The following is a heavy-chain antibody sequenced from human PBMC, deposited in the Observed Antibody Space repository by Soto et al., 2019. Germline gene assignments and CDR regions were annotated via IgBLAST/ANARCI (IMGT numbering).Heavy chain of an antibody. CDR3: ARVVDWNFYVYFDY. Sequence: GGSLRLSCAASGFTFSDYYMSWIRQAPGKGLEWVSYISSSSSYTNYADSVKGRFTISRDNAKNSLYLQMNSLRAEDTAVYYCARVVDWNFYVYFDYWGQGTLVTVSS. CDR2: ISSSSSYT. J-gene: IGHJ4*02. CDR1: GFTFSDYY. V-gene: IGHV3-11*06. D-gene: IGHD2-21*01.